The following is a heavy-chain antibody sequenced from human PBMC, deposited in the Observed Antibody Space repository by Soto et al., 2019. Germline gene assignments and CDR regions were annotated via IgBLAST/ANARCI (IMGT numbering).Heavy chain of an antibody. J-gene: IGHJ2*01. CDR1: GLTFSRYG. V-gene: IGHV3-33*01. CDR2: IRYDGSNQ. CDR3: ARDRYYGSSGHSNWYFDL. Sequence: QVQLVESGGGVVQPGRSLRLSCAASGLTFSRYGMHWVRQAPGKGLEWVVGIRYDGSNQYYADSVKGRFTISRDNSKKTLNLQMNSLRAEDTAVYYCARDRYYGSSGHSNWYFDLWGRGTLVTVSS. D-gene: IGHD3-22*01.